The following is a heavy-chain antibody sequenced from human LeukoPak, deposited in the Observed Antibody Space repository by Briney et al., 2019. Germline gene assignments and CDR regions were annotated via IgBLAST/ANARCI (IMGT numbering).Heavy chain of an antibody. J-gene: IGHJ4*02. V-gene: IGHV1-18*01. CDR1: GYLFISHG. D-gene: IGHD6-19*01. Sequence: EASAKVSCKASGYLFISHGLTWVRQAPGQGLEWMGWISTYSANATYAQNFQGRVTMTTDTSTETAYLELSSLRSDDTAVYYCALSGTRYNSAWCRIWGQGTLVTVSS. CDR3: ALSGTRYNSAWCRI. CDR2: ISTYSANA.